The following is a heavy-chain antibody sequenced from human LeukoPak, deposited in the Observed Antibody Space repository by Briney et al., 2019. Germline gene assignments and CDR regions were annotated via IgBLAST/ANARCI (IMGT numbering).Heavy chain of an antibody. CDR2: ISAYNGNT. Sequence: GASVKVSCKASGYTFTSYGITWVRQAPGQGLEWMGWISAYNGNTNYAQKLQGRVTMTTDTSTSTAYMELRSLRSDGTAVYYCARDESRYYDSSGYPHYWGQGTLVTVSS. J-gene: IGHJ4*02. D-gene: IGHD3-22*01. CDR3: ARDESRYYDSSGYPHY. V-gene: IGHV1-18*01. CDR1: GYTFTSYG.